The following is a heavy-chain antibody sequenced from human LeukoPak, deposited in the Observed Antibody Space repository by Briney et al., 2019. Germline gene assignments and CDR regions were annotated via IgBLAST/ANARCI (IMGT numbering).Heavy chain of an antibody. CDR3: ARDSSRGDFEY. D-gene: IGHD3-10*01. CDR2: ISGSGGNT. CDR1: GFTFSTYA. Sequence: PGGSLRLSCAASGFTFSTYAMTWVRQAPGKGLEWVSSISGSGGNTYYADSVKGRFTISRDNAKNSLFLQMNSLRAEDTAVYFCARDSSRGDFEYWGQGTLVTVSS. J-gene: IGHJ4*02. V-gene: IGHV3-23*01.